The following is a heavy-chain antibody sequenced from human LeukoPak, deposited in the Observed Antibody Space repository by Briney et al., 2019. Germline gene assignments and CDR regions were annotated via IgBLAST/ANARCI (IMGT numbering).Heavy chain of an antibody. CDR3: ARGIDYCTNGVCLGLFDY. CDR2: ISSSGSTI. V-gene: IGHV3-48*03. Sequence: GGSLRLSCAASGFTFSSYEMNWVRQAPGKGLEWVSYISSSGSTIYYADSVKGRFTISRDNAKNSLYLQMNSLRAEDTAVYYCARGIDYCTNGVCLGLFDYWGQGTLVTVSS. CDR1: GFTFSSYE. J-gene: IGHJ4*02. D-gene: IGHD2-8*01.